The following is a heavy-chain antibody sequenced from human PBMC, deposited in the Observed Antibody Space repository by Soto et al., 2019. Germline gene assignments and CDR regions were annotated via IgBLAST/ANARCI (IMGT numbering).Heavy chain of an antibody. D-gene: IGHD5-18*01. Sequence: SVKVSCKASGGTFSSYAISWVRQAPGQGLEWMGGIIPIFGTANYAQKFQGRVTITADESTSTAYMELSSLRSEDTAVYYCAGGLEATAMTKKKGIKYYYYGMDVWGPGTTVTVSS. CDR1: GGTFSSYA. CDR3: AGGLEATAMTKKKGIKYYYYGMDV. CDR2: IIPIFGTA. J-gene: IGHJ6*02. V-gene: IGHV1-69*13.